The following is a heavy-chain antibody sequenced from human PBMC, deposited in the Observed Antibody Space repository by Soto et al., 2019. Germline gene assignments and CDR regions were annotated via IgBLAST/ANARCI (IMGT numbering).Heavy chain of an antibody. D-gene: IGHD3-22*01. CDR1: GFTFSSYA. Sequence: LRLSCAASGFTFSSYAMHWVRQAPGKGLEWVAVISYDGSNKYYADSVKGRFTISRDNSKNTLYLQMNSMRAEDTAVYYCARDLDRLQSDPFDYWGQGTLVTVSS. CDR2: ISYDGSNK. CDR3: ARDLDRLQSDPFDY. J-gene: IGHJ4*02. V-gene: IGHV3-30-3*01.